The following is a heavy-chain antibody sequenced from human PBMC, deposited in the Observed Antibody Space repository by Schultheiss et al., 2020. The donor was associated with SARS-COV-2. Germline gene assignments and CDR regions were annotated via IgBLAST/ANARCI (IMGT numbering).Heavy chain of an antibody. J-gene: IGHJ1*01. CDR2: IDWDDDK. V-gene: IGHV2-70*11. CDR1: GFSLSTSGMC. D-gene: IGHD2-8*01. CDR3: ARIYCTNGVCYEYFQH. Sequence: SGPTLVKPTQTLTLTCTFSGFSLSTSGMCVSWIRQPPGKALEWLARIDWDDDKYYSTSQKTRLTISKDTSKNQVVLTMTNMDPVDTATYYCARIYCTNGVCYEYFQHWGQGTLVTVSS.